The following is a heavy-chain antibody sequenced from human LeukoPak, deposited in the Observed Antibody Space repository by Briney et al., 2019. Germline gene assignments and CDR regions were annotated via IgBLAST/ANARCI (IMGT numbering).Heavy chain of an antibody. Sequence: GGSLRLSCAASGFLFSSYAMSWVRQAPGKGLEWVSVTSRDDVRIYYADSEKGRFTITSDNSKNSHYLQMKSLRTEATALYYCAKEDYSSSWYALDYWGQGTLVTVSS. CDR3: AKEDYSSSWYALDY. CDR1: GFLFSSYA. D-gene: IGHD6-13*01. J-gene: IGHJ4*02. V-gene: IGHV3-43*02. CDR2: TSRDDVRI.